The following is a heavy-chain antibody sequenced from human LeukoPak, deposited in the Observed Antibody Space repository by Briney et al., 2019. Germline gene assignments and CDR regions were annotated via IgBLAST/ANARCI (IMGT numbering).Heavy chain of an antibody. J-gene: IGHJ1*01. D-gene: IGHD3-9*01. V-gene: IGHV3-21*01. CDR3: ARDSVASPPPYYDILTGYLVPAQYFQH. CDR1: GFTFSSDN. CDR2: ISSSSSYI. Sequence: PGGSLRLSCAASGFTFSSDNMNWVRQAPGKGLEWVSSISSSSSYIYYADSVKGRFTISRDNAKNSLYLQMNSLRAEDTAIFYCARDSVASPPPYYDILTGYLVPAQYFQHWGQGTLVTVSS.